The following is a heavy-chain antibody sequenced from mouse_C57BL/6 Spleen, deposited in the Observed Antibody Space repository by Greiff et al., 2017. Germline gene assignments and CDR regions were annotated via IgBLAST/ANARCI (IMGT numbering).Heavy chain of an antibody. CDR3: ARGSVVATP. D-gene: IGHD1-1*01. CDR1: GFTFSDYG. J-gene: IGHJ3*02. CDR2: ISSGSSTI. Sequence: EVHLVESGGGLVKPGGSLKLSCAASGFTFSDYGMHWVRQAPEQGLEWVAYISSGSSTIYYADTVKGRFTISRDHAKNTLFLHMTSLRSEDTAMYYCARGSVVATPWGQGTLVTVSA. V-gene: IGHV5-17*01.